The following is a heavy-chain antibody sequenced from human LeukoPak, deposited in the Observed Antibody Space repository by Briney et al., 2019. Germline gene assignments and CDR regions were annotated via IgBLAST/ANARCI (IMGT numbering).Heavy chain of an antibody. J-gene: IGHJ5*02. V-gene: IGHV4-59*08. CDR2: IYHSGHT. CDR3: ARHPFQYPFDH. Sequence: PSETLSLTCTVSGASVSSDYWSWLRQSPGKGLEWIGYIYHSGHTMSNPSLKSRVSLSLDTSNNQFSLKLSSVTAADTAVYYCARHPFQYPFDHWGQGTVVSVSS. D-gene: IGHD4-4*01. CDR1: GASVSSDY.